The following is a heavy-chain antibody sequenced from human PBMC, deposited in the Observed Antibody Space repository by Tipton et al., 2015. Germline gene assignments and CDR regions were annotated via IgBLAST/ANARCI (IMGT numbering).Heavy chain of an antibody. CDR2: IYYSGST. V-gene: IGHV4-31*03. D-gene: IGHD3/OR15-3a*01. Sequence: TLSLTCTVSGGSISSGGYYWSWIRQHPGKGLEWIGYIYYSGSTYYNPSLKSRVTISVDTSKNQFSLKLSSVTAADTAVYYCARDRTHYYYGMDVWGQGTTVTVSS. J-gene: IGHJ6*02. CDR3: ARDRTHYYYGMDV. CDR1: GGSISSGGYY.